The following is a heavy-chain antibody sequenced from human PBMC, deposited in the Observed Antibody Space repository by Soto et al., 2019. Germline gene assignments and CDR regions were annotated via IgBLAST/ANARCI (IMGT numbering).Heavy chain of an antibody. V-gene: IGHV1-69*01. CDR3: GRDASGIAARPGYFEY. CDR2: SIPIFGTA. Sequence: QVQLVQSGAEVKKPGSSVKVSCKASGDTFSSYAISWVRQAPGQGLEWMGGSIPIFGTANYAKKFQGRVTITADESTSTAYMELSSLRSEDTAVYYCGRDASGIAARPGYFEYWGQVTLVTVSA. CDR1: GDTFSSYA. J-gene: IGHJ4*02. D-gene: IGHD6-6*01.